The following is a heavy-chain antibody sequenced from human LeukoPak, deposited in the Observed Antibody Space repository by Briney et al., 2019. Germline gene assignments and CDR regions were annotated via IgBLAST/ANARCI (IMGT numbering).Heavy chain of an antibody. CDR2: INSDGGTT. CDR1: GFTFGTYW. CDR3: AKLKEAAAGHPIDY. V-gene: IGHV3-74*01. Sequence: GGSLRLSCGASGFTFGTYWMHWVRQAPGKGLVWVSGINSDGGTTTYADSVKGRFTISRDNSKNTLYLQMNSLRAEDTAVYYCAKLKEAAAGHPIDYWGQGTLVTVSS. D-gene: IGHD6-13*01. J-gene: IGHJ4*02.